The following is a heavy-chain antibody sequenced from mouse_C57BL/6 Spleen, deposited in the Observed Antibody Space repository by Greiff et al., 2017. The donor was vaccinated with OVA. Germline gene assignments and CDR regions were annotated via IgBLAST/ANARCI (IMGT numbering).Heavy chain of an antibody. D-gene: IGHD2-4*01. CDR3: ASIYYEDFDV. J-gene: IGHJ1*03. V-gene: IGHV3-6*01. CDR2: ISYDGSN. CDR1: GYSITSGYY. Sequence: ESGPGLVKPSQSLSLTCSVTGYSITSGYYWNWIRQFPGNKLEWMGYISYDGSNNYNPSLKNRISITRDTSKNQFFLKLNSVTTEDTATYYCASIYYEDFDVWGTGTTVTVSS.